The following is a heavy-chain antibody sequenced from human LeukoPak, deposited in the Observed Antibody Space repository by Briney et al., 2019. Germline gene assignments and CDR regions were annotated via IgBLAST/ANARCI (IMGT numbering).Heavy chain of an antibody. CDR2: IDRNSGRS. V-gene: IGHV1-46*01. J-gene: IGHJ4*02. CDR1: GYTFTNYY. D-gene: IGHD1-7*01. CDR3: ARDGNYAFDF. Sequence: ASVKVSCKASGYTFTNYYMHWVRQAPGQGLEWMGIIDRNSGRSTYAQKFQGRVTMTRDTSTTTVYMELSGLRSEDTAVYYCARDGNYAFDFWGQGTLVTVSS.